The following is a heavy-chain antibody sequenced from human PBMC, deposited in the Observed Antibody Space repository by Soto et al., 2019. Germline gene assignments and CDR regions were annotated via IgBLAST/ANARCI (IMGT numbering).Heavy chain of an antibody. D-gene: IGHD3-9*01. CDR2: ISAYNGNT. Sequence: ASVKVSCKASGYTFTSYGISWVRQAPGQGLEWMGWISAYNGNTNYAQKLQGRVTMTTDTSTSTAYMELRSLRSDDTAVYYCARTYYDILTGYYMSETNPQPTPDFDYWGQGTLVTVSS. CDR3: ARTYYDILTGYYMSETNPQPTPDFDY. J-gene: IGHJ4*02. V-gene: IGHV1-18*01. CDR1: GYTFTSYG.